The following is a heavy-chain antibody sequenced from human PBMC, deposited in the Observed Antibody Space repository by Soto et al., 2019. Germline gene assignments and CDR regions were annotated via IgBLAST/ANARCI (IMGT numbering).Heavy chain of an antibody. CDR3: ASLEWESTGYADY. J-gene: IGHJ4*02. D-gene: IGHD3-3*01. Sequence: ESGGGLVQPGGSLRLSCAASGFTFGSNWMSWVRQAPGKGLEWVANIKRDGSEKYYVDSVKGRFTISRDNAKNTLYLQMNSLRADDPAVYYCASLEWESTGYADYWGQGTLVTVSS. CDR2: IKRDGSEK. V-gene: IGHV3-7*03. CDR1: GFTFGSNW.